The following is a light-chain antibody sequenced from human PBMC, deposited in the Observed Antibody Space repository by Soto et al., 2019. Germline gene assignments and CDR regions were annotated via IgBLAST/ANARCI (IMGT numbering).Light chain of an antibody. V-gene: IGLV2-8*01. CDR1: NTDIGGYNS. CDR2: GGT. J-gene: IGLJ2*01. Sequence: QSALTQPPSASGSPGQSVTNSCTGTNTDIGGYNSVSWYQHSPGKAPRLILYGGTNRPSGVPRRFSGSKSGNTASLTVSGLQAEDEGDYYCSSYAGNHILAFGGGTKLTVL. CDR3: SSYAGNHILA.